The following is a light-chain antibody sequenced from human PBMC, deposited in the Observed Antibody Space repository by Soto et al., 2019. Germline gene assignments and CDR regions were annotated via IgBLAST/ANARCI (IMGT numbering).Light chain of an antibody. Sequence: DIQMTQSPSSLSASVGDRVTITCRASQSISSYLNWYQQKPGKAPKLLIYAASSLQSGVPSRFSGSGSRTDFTLTISRLQPEDLATYYCPQSYSPPLFTFGPGTKVDIK. CDR3: PQSYSPPLFT. CDR1: QSISSY. J-gene: IGKJ3*01. CDR2: AAS. V-gene: IGKV1-39*01.